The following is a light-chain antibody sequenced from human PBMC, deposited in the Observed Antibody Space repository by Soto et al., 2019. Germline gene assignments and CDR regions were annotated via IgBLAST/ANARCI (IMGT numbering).Light chain of an antibody. CDR2: RNN. J-gene: IGLJ1*01. CDR3: AAWDDSLCGLLV. V-gene: IGLV1-47*01. Sequence: QSVLTQPPSASGTPGQRVTISCSGSSSNIGSNYVYWYQQLPGTAPKLLIYRNNQRPSGVPDRFSGSKSGTSASLAISGLRSEDEADYYCAAWDDSLCGLLVFGTGTQLTVL. CDR1: SSNIGSNY.